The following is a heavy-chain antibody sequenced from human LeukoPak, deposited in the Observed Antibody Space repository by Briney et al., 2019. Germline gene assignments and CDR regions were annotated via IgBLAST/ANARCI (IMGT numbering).Heavy chain of an antibody. CDR3: ASSPFYDSSGYYYLDAFDI. D-gene: IGHD3-22*01. Sequence: GGSLRLSCAASGFTVSSNYMSWVRQAPGKGLEWVSVIYSGGSTYYADSVKGRFTISRDNSKNTLYLQMNSLRAEDTAVYYCASSPFYDSSGYYYLDAFDIWGQGTMVTVSS. V-gene: IGHV3-53*01. CDR2: IYSGGST. CDR1: GFTVSSNY. J-gene: IGHJ3*02.